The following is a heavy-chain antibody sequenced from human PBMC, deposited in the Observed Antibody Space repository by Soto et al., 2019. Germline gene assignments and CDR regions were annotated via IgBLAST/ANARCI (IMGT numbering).Heavy chain of an antibody. CDR2: ISSSSSTI. D-gene: IGHD3-3*01. V-gene: IGHV3-48*01. J-gene: IGHJ5*02. CDR3: ARDRAKNYDFWSGSTNWFDP. CDR1: GFTFSSYS. Sequence: GGSLRLSCAASGFTFSSYSMNWVRQAPGKGLEWVSYISSSSSTIYYADSVKGRFTISRDNAKNSLYLQMNSLRAEDTAVYYCARDRAKNYDFWSGSTNWFDPWGQGTLVTVSS.